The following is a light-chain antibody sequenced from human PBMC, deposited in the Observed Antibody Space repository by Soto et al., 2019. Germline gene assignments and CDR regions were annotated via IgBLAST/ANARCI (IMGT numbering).Light chain of an antibody. CDR3: QHYNSYWT. CDR1: QRISSW. CDR2: DAS. V-gene: IGKV1-5*01. Sequence: DIQMTQTPSTLSASVGDRVTITCRASQRISSWLAWYQQKPGKAPKLLIYDASSLESGVPSRFSGSGSGTEFTLTISSLQTDDFATYYCQHYNSYWTFGQGTKVEIK. J-gene: IGKJ1*01.